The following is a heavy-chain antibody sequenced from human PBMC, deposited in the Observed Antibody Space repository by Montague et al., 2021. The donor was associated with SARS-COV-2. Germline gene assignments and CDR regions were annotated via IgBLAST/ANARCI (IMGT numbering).Heavy chain of an antibody. CDR2: KYYIGST. CDR1: GASISSRSYY. Sequence: SETLSLTCTVSGASISSRSYYWGWIRQPPGKGLEWIGFKYYIGSTYYNPTLKSRVTISVDTSKNQFSLKLSSVTAADTAVYYCASPTYYYDSSGSDAFDIWGQGTMVTVSS. D-gene: IGHD3-22*01. J-gene: IGHJ3*02. V-gene: IGHV4-39*01. CDR3: ASPTYYYDSSGSDAFDI.